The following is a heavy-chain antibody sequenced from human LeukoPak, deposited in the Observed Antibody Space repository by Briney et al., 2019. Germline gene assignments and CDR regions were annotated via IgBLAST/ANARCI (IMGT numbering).Heavy chain of an antibody. Sequence: SETLSLTCTVSGGSISSYYWSWIRQPPGKGLEWIGYIYYSGSTKYNPSLKSRVTISVDTSKNQFSLKLSSVTAADTAVYYCARGVLGWSGLSHFNYYYYYYMDAWGKGTTVTVSS. CDR2: IYYSGST. V-gene: IGHV4-59*12. J-gene: IGHJ6*03. CDR3: ARGVLGWSGLSHFNYYYYYYMDA. CDR1: GGSISSYY. D-gene: IGHD1-26*01.